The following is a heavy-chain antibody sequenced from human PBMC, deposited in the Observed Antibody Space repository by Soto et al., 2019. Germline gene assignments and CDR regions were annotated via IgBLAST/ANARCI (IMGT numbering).Heavy chain of an antibody. V-gene: IGHV3-72*01. CDR1: GFTFSDHY. D-gene: IGHD3-10*01. Sequence: EVQLVESGGGLVQPGGSLRLSCAASGFTFSDHYMDWVRQAPGKGLEWVGRTRNKANSYTTEYAASVKGRFTISIDDSKNSLYLQMNSLKTEDTAVYYCAREGELLWFGEPISGSGDYGMDVWGHGTTVTVSS. CDR2: TRNKANSYTT. J-gene: IGHJ6*02. CDR3: AREGELLWFGEPISGSGDYGMDV.